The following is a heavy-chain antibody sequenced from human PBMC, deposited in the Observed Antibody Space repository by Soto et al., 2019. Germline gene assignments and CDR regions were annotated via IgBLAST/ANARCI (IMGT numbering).Heavy chain of an antibody. CDR2: IGPSDSYT. J-gene: IGHJ5*02. D-gene: IGHD6-6*01. CDR1: GYSFTSYW. V-gene: IGHV5-10-1*01. Sequence: GESLKISCKGSGYSFTSYWISWVSQMPGKGLEWMGRIGPSDSYTNYSPSFQGHVTISADKSISTAYLQWSSLKASDTAMYYCARHGDSIAARNNWFDPWGQGTLVTVSS. CDR3: ARHGDSIAARNNWFDP.